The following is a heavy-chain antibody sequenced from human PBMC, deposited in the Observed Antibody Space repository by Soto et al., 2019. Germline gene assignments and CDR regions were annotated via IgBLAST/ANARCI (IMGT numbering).Heavy chain of an antibody. J-gene: IGHJ3*02. V-gene: IGHV1-69*06. D-gene: IGHD3-22*01. Sequence: SVKVSCKASGGTFSSYAISWVRQAPGQGLEWMGGIIPIFGTANYAQKFQGRVTITADKSTSTAYMELSRLRSEDTAVYYCASNYDANAFDIWGQGTMVTVSS. CDR2: IIPIFGTA. CDR3: ASNYDANAFDI. CDR1: GGTFSSYA.